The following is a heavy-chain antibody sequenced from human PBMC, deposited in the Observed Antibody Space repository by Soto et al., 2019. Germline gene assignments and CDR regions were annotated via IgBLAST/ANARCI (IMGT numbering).Heavy chain of an antibody. CDR1: GFTFSSFA. CDR2: VDGSGYGT. J-gene: IGHJ5*02. V-gene: IGHV3-23*01. CDR3: AKEIMAAAYATTSACDL. Sequence: ERQLLESGGGLVQPGGSRRLSCVASGFTFSSFAMGWVRQSPGTGLEWVAGVDGSGYGTSFAASVNGRFTISSDNSANTLFLHMTNLRAEDTARYYCAKEIMAAAYATTSACDLWGPGTVVSV. D-gene: IGHD2-15*01.